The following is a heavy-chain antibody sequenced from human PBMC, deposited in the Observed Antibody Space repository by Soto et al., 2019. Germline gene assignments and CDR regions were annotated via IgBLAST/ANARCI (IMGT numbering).Heavy chain of an antibody. J-gene: IGHJ3*02. D-gene: IGHD4-17*01. CDR2: IWYDGSNK. CDR3: ARGIDNYGDYPPDAFDI. Sequence: QVQLVESGGGVVQPGRSLRLSCAASGFTFSSYGMHWVRQAPGKGLEWVAVIWYDGSNKYYADSVKGRFTISRDNSKNTLYLQMNRLRAEDTAVYYCARGIDNYGDYPPDAFDIWGQGTMVTVSS. V-gene: IGHV3-33*01. CDR1: GFTFSSYG.